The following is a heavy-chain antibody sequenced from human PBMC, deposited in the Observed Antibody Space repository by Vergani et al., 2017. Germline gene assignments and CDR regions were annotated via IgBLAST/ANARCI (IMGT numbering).Heavy chain of an antibody. CDR1: GFTFSSYA. D-gene: IGHD3-22*01. J-gene: IGHJ4*02. Sequence: EVQLVESGGGLVQPGGSLRLSCSASGFTFSSYAMHWVRQAPGKGLEYVSAISSNGGRTYYADSVTGRFTISRDNSKNTLYLQMSSLRAEDTAVYYCVKDPGYYDSSGNWGQGTLVTVSS. CDR3: VKDPGYYDSSGN. V-gene: IGHV3-64D*06. CDR2: ISSNGGRT.